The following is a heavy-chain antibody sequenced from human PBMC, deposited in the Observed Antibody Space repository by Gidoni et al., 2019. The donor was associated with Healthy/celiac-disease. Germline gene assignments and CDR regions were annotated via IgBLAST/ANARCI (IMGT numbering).Heavy chain of an antibody. CDR1: GGSFSGYY. Sequence: QVQLQQWGAGLLKPSETLSLTCAVYGGSFSGYYWSWIRQPPGKGLEWIGEINHSGSTNYNPSLKSRVTISVDTSKNQFSLKLSSVTAADTAVYYCARVAHRGFWSGQSYYYYGMDVWGQGTTVTVSS. CDR2: INHSGST. J-gene: IGHJ6*02. V-gene: IGHV4-34*01. CDR3: ARVAHRGFWSGQSYYYYGMDV. D-gene: IGHD3-3*01.